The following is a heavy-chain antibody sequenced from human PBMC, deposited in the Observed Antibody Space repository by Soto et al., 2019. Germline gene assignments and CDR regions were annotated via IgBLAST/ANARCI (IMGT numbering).Heavy chain of an antibody. J-gene: IGHJ6*02. CDR2: IWYDGSNK. Sequence: GGSLRLSCAASGFTFSSYGMHWVRQAPGKGLEWVAVIWYDGSNKYYADSVKGRFTISRDNSKNTLYLQMNSLRAEDTAVYYCAKSNQFGVLIIRADYYYGMDVWGQGTTVTVSS. CDR1: GFTFSSYG. V-gene: IGHV3-33*06. CDR3: AKSNQFGVLIIRADYYYGMDV. D-gene: IGHD3-3*01.